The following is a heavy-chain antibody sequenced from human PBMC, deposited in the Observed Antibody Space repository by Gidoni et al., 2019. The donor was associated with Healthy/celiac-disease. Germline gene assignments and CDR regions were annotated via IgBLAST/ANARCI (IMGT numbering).Heavy chain of an antibody. J-gene: IGHJ4*02. CDR1: GFTFSSYA. Sequence: EVQLLESGGGLVQPGGSLRLSCAASGFTFSSYAMSWVRQAPGKGLEWVSAISGSGGSTYYADSVKCRFTISRDNSKNTLYLQMNSLRAEDTAVYYCAKEAYYYDSSGYCYYFDYWGQGTLVTVSS. D-gene: IGHD3-22*01. CDR3: AKEAYYYDSSGYCYYFDY. V-gene: IGHV3-23*01. CDR2: ISGSGGST.